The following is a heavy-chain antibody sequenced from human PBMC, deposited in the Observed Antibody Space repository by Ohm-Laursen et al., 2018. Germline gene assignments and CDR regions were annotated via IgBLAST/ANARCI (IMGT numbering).Heavy chain of an antibody. V-gene: IGHV2-70*11. Sequence: TQTLTLTCTFSGFSLSTDRMCVSWIRQAPGEALEWLARIDWDEDKYYSTSLETRLTISKDTSRNQVVLTMTNMNPADTATYYCARSYTDYFYQYGMDVWGPGTTVTVSS. D-gene: IGHD2-2*02. CDR1: GFSLSTDRMC. CDR2: IDWDEDK. J-gene: IGHJ6*02. CDR3: ARSYTDYFYQYGMDV.